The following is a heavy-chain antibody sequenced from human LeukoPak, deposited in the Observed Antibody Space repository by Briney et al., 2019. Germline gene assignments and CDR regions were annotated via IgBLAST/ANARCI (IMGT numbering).Heavy chain of an antibody. J-gene: IGHJ6*03. V-gene: IGHV3-21*01. Sequence: GGSLRLSCAASGFTFSSYSMNWVRQAPGKGLEWVSSISSSSSYIYYAGSVKGRFTISRDNAKNSLYLQMNSLRAEDTAVYYCARIGRWYYDFWSGYYMDVWGKGTTVTVSS. CDR2: ISSSSSYI. CDR3: ARIGRWYYDFWSGYYMDV. D-gene: IGHD3-3*01. CDR1: GFTFSSYS.